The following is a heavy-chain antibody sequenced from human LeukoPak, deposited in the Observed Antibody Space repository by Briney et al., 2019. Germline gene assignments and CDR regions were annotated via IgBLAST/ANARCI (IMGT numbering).Heavy chain of an antibody. J-gene: IGHJ5*02. CDR1: GGSFSGYY. Sequence: SETLSLTCAVYGGSFSGYYWSWIRQPPGKGLEWIGYIYYSGSTNYNPSLKSRVTISVDTSKNQFSLKLSSVTAADTAVYYCARGVLWFDPWGQGTLVTVSS. CDR3: ARGVLWFDP. D-gene: IGHD3-10*01. V-gene: IGHV4-59*01. CDR2: IYYSGST.